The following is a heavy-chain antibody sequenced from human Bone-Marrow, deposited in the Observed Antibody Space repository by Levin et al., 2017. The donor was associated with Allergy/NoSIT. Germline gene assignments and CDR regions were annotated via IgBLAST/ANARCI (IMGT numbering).Heavy chain of an antibody. CDR2: ISSSGSTI. J-gene: IGHJ3*02. V-gene: IGHV3-11*01. Sequence: LPFSSSFFPFLSSSLRWIRQAPGKGLEWVSYISSSGSTIYYADSVKGRFTISRDNAKNSLYLQMNSLRAEDTAVYYCARVNWGSDDAFDIWGQGTMVTVSS. CDR3: ARVNWGSDDAFDI. D-gene: IGHD7-27*01. CDR1: FFPFLSSS.